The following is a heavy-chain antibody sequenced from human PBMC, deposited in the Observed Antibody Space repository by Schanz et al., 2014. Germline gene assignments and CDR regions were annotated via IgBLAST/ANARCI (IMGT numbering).Heavy chain of an antibody. Sequence: EVQLVESGGGLVRPGDSLRLSCAASGFTFSSYNINWVRQAPGKGLEYISSISPSSSYIYYADSVKGRFTISRDNAKNSLYLQMNSLRAEDTGLYFCARDPVEGAPTPYYFDSWGPGTLVTVSS. J-gene: IGHJ4*02. CDR3: ARDPVEGAPTPYYFDS. V-gene: IGHV3-21*02. D-gene: IGHD1-26*01. CDR2: ISPSSSYI. CDR1: GFTFSSYN.